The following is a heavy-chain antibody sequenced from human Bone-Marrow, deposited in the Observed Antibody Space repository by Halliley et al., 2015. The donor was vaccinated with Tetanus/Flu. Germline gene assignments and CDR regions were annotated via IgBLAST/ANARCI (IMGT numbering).Heavy chain of an antibody. Sequence: SLRLSCAASGFNFGTYWMTWVRQAPGKGPEWVANIEKDGTEKNYVDSVKGRFTISRDNTKNSLYLQMNSLRAEDTAVYYCTGGLGWQSDYWGQGTLVAVSS. CDR1: GFNFGTYW. D-gene: IGHD2-15*01. V-gene: IGHV3-7*01. CDR2: IEKDGTEK. CDR3: TGGLGWQSDY. J-gene: IGHJ4*02.